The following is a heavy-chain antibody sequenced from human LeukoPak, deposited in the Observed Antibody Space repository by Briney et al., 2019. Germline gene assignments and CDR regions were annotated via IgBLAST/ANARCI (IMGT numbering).Heavy chain of an antibody. V-gene: IGHV3-66*01. D-gene: IGHD6-19*01. CDR2: IYSGGST. J-gene: IGHJ6*03. CDR3: ARDSSGWGYYYYMDV. Sequence: GGSLRLSCAASGFTVSSNYMSWVRQAPGKGLEWVSVIYSGGSTYYADSVKGRFTISRDNSKNTLYLQMNSLRAEDTAVYYCARDSSGWGYYYYMDVWGKGTTVTVSS. CDR1: GFTVSSNY.